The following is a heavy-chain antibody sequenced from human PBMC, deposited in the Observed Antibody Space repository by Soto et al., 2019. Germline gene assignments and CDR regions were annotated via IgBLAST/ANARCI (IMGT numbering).Heavy chain of an antibody. CDR3: AKEGGSYSFYFDH. D-gene: IGHD1-26*01. V-gene: IGHV3-23*01. CDR1: RFTFSSYA. CDR2: ISGSGGNT. Sequence: EVQLSESVGGLVQPGGSLRLSCAASRFTFSSYAMNWVRQAPGKGLEWVSGISGSGGNTYYADSAKGRFTISRDNSKNTLLLQMNSLRAEDTAVYYCAKEGGSYSFYFDHWGQGTLVTVSS. J-gene: IGHJ4*02.